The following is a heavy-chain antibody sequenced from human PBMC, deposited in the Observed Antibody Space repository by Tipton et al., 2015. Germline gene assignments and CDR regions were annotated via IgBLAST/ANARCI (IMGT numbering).Heavy chain of an antibody. D-gene: IGHD2-21*01. Sequence: GLVKPSETLSLVCSVSGDSIRNKYWSWIRQPAGKGLEWIGRIYSGGSVDYNPSLKGRVTMSVDTSKNDFSLRLTSVSAADTAIYYCARDILPNWFEPWGQGILVTVSS. CDR2: IYSGGSV. CDR3: ARDILPNWFEP. J-gene: IGHJ5*02. V-gene: IGHV4-4*07. CDR1: GDSIRNKY.